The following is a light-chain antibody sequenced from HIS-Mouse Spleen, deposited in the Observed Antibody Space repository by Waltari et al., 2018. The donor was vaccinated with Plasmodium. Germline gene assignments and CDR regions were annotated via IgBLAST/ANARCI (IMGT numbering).Light chain of an antibody. CDR1: QSVLYSSNNKNY. J-gene: IGKJ1*01. CDR3: QQYNNWPAWT. CDR2: GAS. V-gene: IGKV4-1*01. Sequence: DIVMTQSPDSLAVSLGERDTINCKSSQSVLYSSNNKNYLAWYQQKPGQAPRLLIYGASTRATGIPARFSGSGSGTEFTLTISSLQSEDFAVYYCQQYNNWPAWTFGQGTKVEIK.